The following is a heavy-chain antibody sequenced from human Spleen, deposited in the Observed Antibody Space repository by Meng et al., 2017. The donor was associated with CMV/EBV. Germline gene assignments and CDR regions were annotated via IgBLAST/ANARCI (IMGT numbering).Heavy chain of an antibody. CDR1: GFRFSDYT. V-gene: IGHV3-11*01. D-gene: IGHD2-15*01. J-gene: IGHJ6*02. CDR2: ISSSGITT. Sequence: GESLKISCAASGFRFSDYTLSWIRQAPGKGLEWISYISSSGITTHYADSVKGRFTISRDNAEKSLYLQMKSLRAEDTAVYYCARGVALHDGMDVWGQGTTVTVSS. CDR3: ARGVALHDGMDV.